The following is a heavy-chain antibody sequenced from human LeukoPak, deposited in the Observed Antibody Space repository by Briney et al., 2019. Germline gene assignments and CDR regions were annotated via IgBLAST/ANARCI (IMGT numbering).Heavy chain of an antibody. J-gene: IGHJ5*02. V-gene: IGHV4-38-2*01. CDR2: IYHSGST. CDR3: ARGGVVPAAGYNCFDP. D-gene: IGHD2-2*01. Sequence: PSETLSLTRAVSGYSISSGYYWGWIRQPPGKGLEWIGSIYHSGSTYYNPSLKSRVTISVDTSKNQFSLKLNSATAADTAVYYCARGGVVPAAGYNCFDPWGQGTLVIVSS. CDR1: GYSISSGYY.